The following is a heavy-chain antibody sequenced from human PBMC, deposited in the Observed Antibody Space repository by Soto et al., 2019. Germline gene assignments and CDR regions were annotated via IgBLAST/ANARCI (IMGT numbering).Heavy chain of an antibody. CDR2: MKSKADGGAV. J-gene: IGHJ3*01. CDR3: ATRSAVSGAFNL. Sequence: DVQLVESGGGSVKPGGSLRLSYEASGFTFSNAWMNWVRQAPGKGLEWVGRMKSKADGGAVDYAAPVRGRFTISRDDSNSSLYLQLNSLKPEDTAVYFCATRSAVSGAFNLWGQGTMVTVSS. CDR1: GFTFSNAW. V-gene: IGHV3-15*05. D-gene: IGHD6-6*01.